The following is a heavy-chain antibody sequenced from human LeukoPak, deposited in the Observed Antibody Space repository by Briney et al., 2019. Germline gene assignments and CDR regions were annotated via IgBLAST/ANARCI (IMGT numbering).Heavy chain of an antibody. CDR3: ATLVAAAGSYFAP. D-gene: IGHD6-13*01. Sequence: ASGKLSFKVSGYTFTELSMHWVRQAPGQGLEWMGGFDPEDGETIYAQKFQVRFTMTEDTSTDTAYMQLSSLRSEDTAVYYCATLVAAAGSYFAPWGQGTLVTVSS. CDR2: FDPEDGET. CDR1: GYTFTELS. J-gene: IGHJ5*02. V-gene: IGHV1-24*01.